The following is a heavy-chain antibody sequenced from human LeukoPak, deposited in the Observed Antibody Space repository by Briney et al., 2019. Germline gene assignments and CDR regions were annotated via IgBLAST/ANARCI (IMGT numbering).Heavy chain of an antibody. CDR2: ISSSSSTI. J-gene: IGHJ4*02. CDR1: GFTFSSYS. CDR3: ARDGLWFGDDY. D-gene: IGHD3-10*01. V-gene: IGHV3-48*02. Sequence: GGSLRLSCAASGFTFSSYSMYWVRQAPGKGLEWVSYISSSSSTIYYADSGKGAFTISRDNAKNSLYLQMTRLRDEDTAVYYCARDGLWFGDDYWGQGTLVTVSS.